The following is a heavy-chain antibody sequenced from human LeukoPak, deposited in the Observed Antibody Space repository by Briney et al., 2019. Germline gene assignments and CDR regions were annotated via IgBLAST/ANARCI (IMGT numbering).Heavy chain of an antibody. V-gene: IGHV4-59*11. CDR1: GGSISSHY. CDR3: AKDNGDGYNYPLSDY. D-gene: IGHD5-24*01. Sequence: KPSETLSLTCTVSGGSISSHYWSWIRQPPGKGLEWIGYIYYSGSTNYNPSLKSRVTISVDTSKNQFSLKLSSVTAADTAVYYCAKDNGDGYNYPLSDYWGQGTLVTVSS. CDR2: IYYSGST. J-gene: IGHJ4*02.